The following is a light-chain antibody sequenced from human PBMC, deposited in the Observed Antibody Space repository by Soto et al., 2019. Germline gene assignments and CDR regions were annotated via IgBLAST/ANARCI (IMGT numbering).Light chain of an antibody. CDR2: AAS. CDR3: QKSYSTPRT. J-gene: IGKJ5*01. Sequence: DIQMTQSPSTLPASVGDRFTITCLASQTISSWLAWYQQKPGKAPKLLIYAASSLQSGVTSRFSGSGSGTDFTLTIRSTQPEDFATYYCQKSYSTPRTCGQGTRLEIK. V-gene: IGKV1-39*01. CDR1: QTISSW.